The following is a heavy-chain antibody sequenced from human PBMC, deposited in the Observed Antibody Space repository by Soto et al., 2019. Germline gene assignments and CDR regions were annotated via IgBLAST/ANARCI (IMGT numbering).Heavy chain of an antibody. J-gene: IGHJ4*02. CDR1: GFTFSIYS. CDR3: ARAPYSNAWYRFDL. D-gene: IGHD4-4*01. CDR2: IKHDGSVQ. Sequence: GGSLRLSCAASGFTFSIYSMNWVRQAPGKGLEWVADIKHDGSVQYYVDSVKGRFTISRDNAKKLLYLQMNGLRAEDTALYYCARAPYSNAWYRFDLWGQGTLVTSPQ. V-gene: IGHV3-7*03.